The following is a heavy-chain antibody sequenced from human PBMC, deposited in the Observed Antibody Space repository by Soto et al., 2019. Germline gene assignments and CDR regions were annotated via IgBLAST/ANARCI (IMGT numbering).Heavy chain of an antibody. V-gene: IGHV3-30-3*01. CDR1: GFTFSTYA. J-gene: IGHJ4*02. CDR3: ARDAFLYSRVAYYDH. CDR2: ISYTGANQ. Sequence: QVRLVESGGGAVQPGDSLRLSCAASGFTFSTYALHWVRQAPGKGLEWVAFISYTGANQYYADSVKGRFTVSRDNSKNIASLQMTSLKPEDSAVYYCARDAFLYSRVAYYDHWGQGTLVTVSS. D-gene: IGHD4-4*01.